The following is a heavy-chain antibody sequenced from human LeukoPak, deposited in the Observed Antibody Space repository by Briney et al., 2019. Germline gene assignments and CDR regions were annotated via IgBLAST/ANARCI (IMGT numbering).Heavy chain of an antibody. Sequence: SETLSLTCTVSGGSISSSSYYWGWIRQPPGKGLEWIGSIYYSGSTYYNPSLKSRVTISVDTSKNQFSLKLSSVTAADTAVYYCARDLGARGFDYWGQGTLVTVSS. CDR1: GGSISSSSYY. CDR3: ARDLGARGFDY. J-gene: IGHJ4*02. CDR2: IYYSGST. D-gene: IGHD1-26*01. V-gene: IGHV4-39*07.